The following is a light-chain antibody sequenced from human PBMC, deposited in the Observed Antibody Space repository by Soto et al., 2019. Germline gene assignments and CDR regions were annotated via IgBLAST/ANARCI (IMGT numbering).Light chain of an antibody. CDR2: GAS. CDR1: QSVGRS. Sequence: EIVLTQSPATLSLSPGERATLSCRASQSVGRSLAWYQQKPGQAPRLLIYGASDRATGIPARFSGSGSGTDFTLTISSLEPADVAVYFCQQRSNWPPLTFGGGTKVEIK. CDR3: QQRSNWPPLT. J-gene: IGKJ4*01. V-gene: IGKV3-11*01.